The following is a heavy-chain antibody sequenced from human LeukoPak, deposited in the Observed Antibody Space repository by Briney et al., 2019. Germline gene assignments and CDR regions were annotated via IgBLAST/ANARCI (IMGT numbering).Heavy chain of an antibody. CDR1: GYTFTSYA. D-gene: IGHD3-22*01. V-gene: IGHV7-4-1*02. J-gene: IGHJ6*02. CDR2: INTNTGSP. Sequence: ASVKVSCKASGYTFTSYAMNWVRQAPGQGLEWMGWINTNTGSPTYAQGFTGRFVFSLDTTVSTAYLQISSLKAEDTAVYYCARSLREYYYDSSGSTDYYYYYGMDVWGQGTTVTVSS. CDR3: ARSLREYYYDSSGSTDYYYYYGMDV.